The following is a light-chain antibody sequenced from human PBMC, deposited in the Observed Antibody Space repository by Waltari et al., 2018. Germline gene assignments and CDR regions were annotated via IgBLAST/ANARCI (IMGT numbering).Light chain of an antibody. J-gene: IGKJ1*01. Sequence: EIVLTQSPGTLSLSPGERTTLSCRASQSAGGTLAWYQQKPGQSPRLLMYGTSIRAPGTPDRFSGTGSGTDFSLTISRLEPEDFAVYYCQHYVRLPATFGQGTKVEIK. CDR2: GTS. CDR1: QSAGGT. V-gene: IGKV3-20*01. CDR3: QHYVRLPAT.